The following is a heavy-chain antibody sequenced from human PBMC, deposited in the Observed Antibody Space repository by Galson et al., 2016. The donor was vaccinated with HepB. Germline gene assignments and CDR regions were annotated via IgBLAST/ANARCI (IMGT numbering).Heavy chain of an antibody. CDR3: ARLGATGWFDP. J-gene: IGHJ5*02. CDR2: TYYRSKWYN. CDR1: GDSVSSNSAA. V-gene: IGHV6-1*01. D-gene: IGHD1-26*01. Sequence: CAISGDSVSSNSAAWTWIRQSPSRGLEWLGRTYYRSKWYNDYAVSVKSRINISPDTSKNHFSLHLNSVTPEDTAVYYCARLGATGWFDPWGQGTLVTVSS.